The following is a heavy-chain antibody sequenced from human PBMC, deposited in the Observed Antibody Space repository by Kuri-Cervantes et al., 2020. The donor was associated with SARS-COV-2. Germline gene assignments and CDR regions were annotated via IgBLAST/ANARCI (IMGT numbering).Heavy chain of an antibody. D-gene: IGHD2-21*01. V-gene: IGHV4-59*01. CDR1: GGSISSYF. CDR2: ISYRGST. Sequence: GSLRLSCTVSGGSISSYFWSWIRQSPGKGLEWMGDISYRGSTKYNPSLKSRVTISIDASKNQFSLKLSSVTAADTAVYYCVRVGVVIAIPDYWGQGTLVTVSS. J-gene: IGHJ4*02. CDR3: VRVGVVIAIPDY.